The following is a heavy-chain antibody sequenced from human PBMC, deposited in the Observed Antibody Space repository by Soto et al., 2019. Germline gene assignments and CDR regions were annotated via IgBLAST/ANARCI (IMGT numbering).Heavy chain of an antibody. J-gene: IGHJ6*02. CDR2: ITGTGGMT. CDR3: AKGRSYYYYYGVDV. CDR1: GFTFNNFA. V-gene: IGHV3-23*01. Sequence: GGSLRLSCAASGFTFNNFAMTWVRQAPGKGLEWVSTITGTGGMTYYADSVKGRFTVSRDNSKNTLYLEMNSLRAEDTALYYCAKGRSYYYYYGVDVWGQGTTVTVSS.